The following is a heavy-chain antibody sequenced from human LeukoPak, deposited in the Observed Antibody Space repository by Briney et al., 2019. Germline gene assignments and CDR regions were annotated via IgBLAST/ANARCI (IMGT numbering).Heavy chain of an antibody. CDR2: TYYRSKWYN. V-gene: IGHV6-1*01. Sequence: SQTLSLTCAISGDSVSSNSVAWNWFRQSPSRGLEWLGRTYYRSKWYNDYAVSVKSRIAVNPDTSKNQFSLQLNSVTPEDTAVYYCARDGGVTLTGLDYWGQGTLVTVSS. CDR3: ARDGGVTLTGLDY. D-gene: IGHD3-9*01. J-gene: IGHJ4*02. CDR1: GDSVSSNSVA.